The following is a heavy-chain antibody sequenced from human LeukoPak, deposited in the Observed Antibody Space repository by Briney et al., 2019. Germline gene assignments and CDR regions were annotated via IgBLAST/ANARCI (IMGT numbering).Heavy chain of an antibody. CDR3: ARSLTIFGVVNY. Sequence: GGSLRPSCAASGFTFSSYAMHWVRQAPGKGLEWVAVISYDGSNKYYADSVKGRFTISRDNSKSTLYLQMNSLRAEDTAVYYCARSLTIFGVVNYWGQGTLVTVSS. J-gene: IGHJ4*02. V-gene: IGHV3-30-3*01. D-gene: IGHD3-3*01. CDR2: ISYDGSNK. CDR1: GFTFSSYA.